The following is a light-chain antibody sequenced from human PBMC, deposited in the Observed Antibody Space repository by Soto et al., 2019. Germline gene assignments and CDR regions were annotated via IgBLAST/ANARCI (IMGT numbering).Light chain of an antibody. V-gene: IGLV2-8*01. CDR1: SSDVGNYNY. Sequence: QSALTQPPSASGSPGQSVTISCTGTSSDVGNYNYVSWYQQHPGKAPKLVIYEFNKWPSGVPDRFSGSKSGNTASLTVSGLQAEDEADYFCSAYAGSNDFVVFGGGTKLTVL. J-gene: IGLJ2*01. CDR3: SAYAGSNDFVV. CDR2: EFN.